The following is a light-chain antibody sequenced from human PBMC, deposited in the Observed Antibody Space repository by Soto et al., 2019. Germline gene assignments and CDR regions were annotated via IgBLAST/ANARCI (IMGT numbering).Light chain of an antibody. CDR2: GAS. V-gene: IGKV3-20*01. CDR1: QSVSSSY. CDR3: QQYDSSPLT. Sequence: EIVLTQSPGTLSLSPGDRATLSCRASQSVSSSYLAWYQQKPGQAPRLLIYGASSRATGIPDRFSGSGSGTDFTLTISRLEPEDFAVYYCQQYDSSPLTFGQGTKVEIK. J-gene: IGKJ1*01.